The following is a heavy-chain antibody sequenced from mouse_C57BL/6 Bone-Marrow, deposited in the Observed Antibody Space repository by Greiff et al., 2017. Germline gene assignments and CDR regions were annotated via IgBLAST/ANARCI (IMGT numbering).Heavy chain of an antibody. Sequence: QVQLQQPGAELVKPGASVKLSCKASGYTFTSYWMHWVKQRPGQGLEWIGNINPSNGGTNYNEKFKSKATLTVDKSSSTAYMQLSSLTSEDSAVYYCAALTVTLYYFDYWGQGTTRTVSS. CDR2: INPSNGGT. J-gene: IGHJ2*01. CDR1: GYTFTSYW. CDR3: AALTVTLYYFDY. D-gene: IGHD2-13*01. V-gene: IGHV1-53*01.